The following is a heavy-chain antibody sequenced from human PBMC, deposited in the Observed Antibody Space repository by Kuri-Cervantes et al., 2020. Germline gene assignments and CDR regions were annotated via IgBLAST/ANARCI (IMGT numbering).Heavy chain of an antibody. J-gene: IGHJ6*03. Sequence: SATLSLTCPVSGGSVSSDTNYWSWIRQPPGKGLEWIGYVYYNGFTNYNLSLESRVTISVDTSKNQFSLKLSSVTAADTAVYYCARDLCRDVYKDYYYYYMDVWGKGTTVTVSS. CDR1: GGSVSSDTNY. V-gene: IGHV4-61*01. CDR3: ARDLCRDVYKDYYYYYMDV. D-gene: IGHD5-24*01. CDR2: VYYNGFT.